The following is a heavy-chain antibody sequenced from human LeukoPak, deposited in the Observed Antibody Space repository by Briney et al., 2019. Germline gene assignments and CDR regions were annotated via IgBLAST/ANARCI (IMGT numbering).Heavy chain of an antibody. CDR3: ARGARYCSSTSCYRSGYYFDY. D-gene: IGHD2-2*01. CDR2: INHRGST. J-gene: IGHJ4*02. CDR1: GGSFSGYY. V-gene: IGHV4-34*01. Sequence: PSETLSLTCAVYGGSFSGYYWSWIRQPPGKGLEWIGEINHRGSTNYNLSLKSRVTISVDTSKNQFSLKLSSVTAADTAVYYCARGARYCSSTSCYRSGYYFDYWGQGTLVTVSS.